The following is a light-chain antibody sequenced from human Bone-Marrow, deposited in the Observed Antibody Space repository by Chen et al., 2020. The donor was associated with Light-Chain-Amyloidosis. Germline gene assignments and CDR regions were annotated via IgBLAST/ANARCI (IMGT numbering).Light chain of an antibody. CDR2: EDD. CDR1: SGSIATNY. J-gene: IGLJ3*02. CDR3: ECYGGGSERV. Sequence: NFMLTQPHSVSESPGKTVIISCTRSSGSIATNYVQWYQQRPGSPPTTVIYEDDQRPSGVPDRFSGSSDRSSNSASLTISGLTHEDAEDYCCECYGGGSERVCGGGTKLPV. V-gene: IGLV6-57*01.